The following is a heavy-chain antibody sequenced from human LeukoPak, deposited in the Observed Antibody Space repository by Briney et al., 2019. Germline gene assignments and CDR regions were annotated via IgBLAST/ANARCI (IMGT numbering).Heavy chain of an antibody. CDR3: AKAHSRIAAAGTFHY. V-gene: IGHV3-48*01. CDR1: GVTFSGYS. J-gene: IGHJ4*02. D-gene: IGHD6-13*01. Sequence: PGGSLRLSCAASGVTFSGYSLNWVRQAPGKGLEWFSYISSDGGAIYYADSVKGRFTISRDNSKNTLYLQMNSLRAEDTAVYYCAKAHSRIAAAGTFHYWGQGTLVTVSS. CDR2: ISSDGGAI.